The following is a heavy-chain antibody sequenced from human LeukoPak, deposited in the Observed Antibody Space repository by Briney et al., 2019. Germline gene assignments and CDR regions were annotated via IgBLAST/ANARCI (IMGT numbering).Heavy chain of an antibody. CDR3: ARRDFYDYYMDV. D-gene: IGHD3-9*01. J-gene: IGHJ6*03. CDR1: GGSISSYY. Sequence: SETLSLTCSVSGGSISSYYWSWIRQPPGKALEWIGYIFTSGSAYYNPSLESRVTISLDTSKNQFSLELSYVTAADTAVYYCARRDFYDYYMDVWGKGTTVNVSS. V-gene: IGHV4-4*09. CDR2: IFTSGSA.